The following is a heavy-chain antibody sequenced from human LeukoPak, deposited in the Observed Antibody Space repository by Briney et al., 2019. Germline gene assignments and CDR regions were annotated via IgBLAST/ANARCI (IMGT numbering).Heavy chain of an antibody. D-gene: IGHD2-2*02. Sequence: SETLSLTCAVYGGSFSGYYWSWVRQPPGKGLEWIGEINHSGSTNYNPSLKSRVTISVDRSKNQFSLKLSSVTAAETAVYDCARGLRYCSSTSCYRGNWFDPWGQGTLVTVSS. CDR1: GGSFSGYY. CDR3: ARGLRYCSSTSCYRGNWFDP. V-gene: IGHV4-34*01. CDR2: INHSGST. J-gene: IGHJ5*02.